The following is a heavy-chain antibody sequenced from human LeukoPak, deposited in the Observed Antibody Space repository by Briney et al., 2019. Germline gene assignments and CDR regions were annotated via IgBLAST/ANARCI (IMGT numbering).Heavy chain of an antibody. CDR3: AKDWGSSDWYNWFDP. D-gene: IGHD6-19*01. CDR1: GLTFRNYG. Sequence: LPGGSLRLSCAVSGLTFRNYGMHWVRQAPGKGLEWVAIIYYDGSEKYYVDSVKGRFTISRDNSKNTLYLQMNSLRVEDTAVYYCAKDWGSSDWYNWFDPWGQGTLVTVSS. V-gene: IGHV3-30*02. CDR2: IYYDGSEK. J-gene: IGHJ5*02.